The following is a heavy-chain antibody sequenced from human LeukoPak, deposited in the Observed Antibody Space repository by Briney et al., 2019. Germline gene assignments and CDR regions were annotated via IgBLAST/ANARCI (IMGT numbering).Heavy chain of an antibody. V-gene: IGHV6-1*01. Sequence: SQTLSLTCAISGDSVSSNSAARTWIRQSPWRGLEWLGRTYYRSKWYNDYAVSVKSRITINPDTSKNLFSLHLNSVTPEDAAVYYCARGYGRGDYFDYWGQGTLGTVSS. CDR3: ARGYGRGDYFDY. CDR2: TYYRSKWYN. D-gene: IGHD2-15*01. CDR1: GDSVSSNSAA. J-gene: IGHJ4*02.